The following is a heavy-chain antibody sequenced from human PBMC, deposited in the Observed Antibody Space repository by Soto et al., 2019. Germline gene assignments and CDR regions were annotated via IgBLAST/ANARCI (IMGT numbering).Heavy chain of an antibody. Sequence: GRLMRDLCGVVGVTIISFAVSWVSKETGKGLEWVSAISGSGGSTYYADSVKGRFTISRDNSKTTLYLQMNSLRAEDTALYYCAKVLLYGARDALDFWSQGTLVTVSS. J-gene: IGHJ3*01. CDR3: AKVLLYGARDALDF. CDR2: ISGSGGST. CDR1: GVTIISFA. D-gene: IGHD4-17*01. V-gene: IGHV3-23*01.